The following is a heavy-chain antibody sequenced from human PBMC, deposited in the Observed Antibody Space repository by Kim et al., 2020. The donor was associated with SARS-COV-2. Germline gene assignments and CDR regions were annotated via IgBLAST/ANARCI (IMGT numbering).Heavy chain of an antibody. V-gene: IGHV3-33*01. CDR2: IWYDGSNK. CDR3: ARNIQVPPYGRDV. CDR1: GFTFSTYG. Sequence: GGSLRLSCAASGFTFSTYGMHWVRQAPGKGLEWVAVIWYDGSNKLYADSVKGRFTISRDNSKNTVYLQVNSLRVDDTAVYYCARNIQVPPYGRDVWGQGTTVTVSS. J-gene: IGHJ6*02. D-gene: IGHD2-15*01.